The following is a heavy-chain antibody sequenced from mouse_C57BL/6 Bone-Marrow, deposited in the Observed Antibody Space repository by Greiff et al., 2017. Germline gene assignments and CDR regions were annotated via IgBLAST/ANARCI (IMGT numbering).Heavy chain of an antibody. D-gene: IGHD2-13*01. CDR1: GFNIKDYY. CDR2: IDPEDGDT. Sequence: VQLQQSGAELVRPGASVKLSCTASGFNIKDYYMHWVKQRPEQGLAWIGRIDPEDGDTEYASKFQGKATMTADPSSNTAYLQLSSLTSEDTAVXYGTRCDGDYAGFAYWGQGTLVTVSA. V-gene: IGHV14-1*01. CDR3: TRCDGDYAGFAY. J-gene: IGHJ3*01.